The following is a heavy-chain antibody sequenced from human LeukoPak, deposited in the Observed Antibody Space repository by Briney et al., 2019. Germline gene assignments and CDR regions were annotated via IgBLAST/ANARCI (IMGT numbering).Heavy chain of an antibody. CDR3: ARDRGGYTYSHDY. Sequence: WVRQAPGKGLEWIGEIYHSGSTNYNPSLKSRVTISVDKSKNQLSLKLNFVTAADTAVYYCARDRGGYTYSHDYWGQGTLVTVSS. CDR2: IYHSGST. D-gene: IGHD5-18*01. V-gene: IGHV4-4*02. J-gene: IGHJ4*02.